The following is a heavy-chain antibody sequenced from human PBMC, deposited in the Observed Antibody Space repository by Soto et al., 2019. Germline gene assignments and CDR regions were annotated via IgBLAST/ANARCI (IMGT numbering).Heavy chain of an antibody. CDR3: ARLHDFWSGYYKDYYYGMDV. CDR1: GFTFSTYT. J-gene: IGHJ6*02. V-gene: IGHV3-21*01. Sequence: GGSLRLSCVASGFTFSTYTMNWVRQAPGKGLEWVSSISSSSSYIYYADSVKGRFTISRDNAKNSLYLQMNTLRAEDTAVYYCARLHDFWSGYYKDYYYGMDVWGQGTTVTVSS. D-gene: IGHD3-3*01. CDR2: ISSSSSYI.